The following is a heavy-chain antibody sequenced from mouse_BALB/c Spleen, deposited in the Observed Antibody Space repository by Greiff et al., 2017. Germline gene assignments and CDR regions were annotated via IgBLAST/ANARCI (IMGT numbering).Heavy chain of an antibody. V-gene: IGHV14-1*02. J-gene: IGHJ3*01. D-gene: IGHD2-3*01. CDR1: GFNIKDYY. CDR3: ASPIYDGYYPLAY. Sequence: VQLQQSGAELVRPGALVKLSCKASGFNIKDYYMHWVKQRPEQGLEWIGWIDPENGNTIYDPKFQGKASITADTSSNTAYLQLSSLTSEDTAVYYCASPIYDGYYPLAYWGQGTLVTVSA. CDR2: IDPENGNT.